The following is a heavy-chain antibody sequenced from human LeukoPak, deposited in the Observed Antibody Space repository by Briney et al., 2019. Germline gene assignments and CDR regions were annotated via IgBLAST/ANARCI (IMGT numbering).Heavy chain of an antibody. CDR2: IYYSGST. Sequence: SETLSLTCTVSGGSISSYYWSWIRQPPGKGLEWIGYIYYSGSTNYNPSLKSRVTISVNTSKNQFSLKLSSVTAADTAVYYCARVGPRGITIFGVVDIWGQGTMVTVSS. CDR1: GGSISSYY. CDR3: ARVGPRGITIFGVVDI. V-gene: IGHV4-59*01. D-gene: IGHD3-3*01. J-gene: IGHJ3*02.